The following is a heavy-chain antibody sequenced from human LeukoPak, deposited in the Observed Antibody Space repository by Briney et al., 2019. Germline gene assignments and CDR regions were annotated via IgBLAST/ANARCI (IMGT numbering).Heavy chain of an antibody. D-gene: IGHD6-13*01. CDR1: GFTFDDYA. CDR3: AKGTGIAAADPFDY. CDR2: ISWNSGSI. V-gene: IGHV3-9*03. Sequence: PGRSLRLSCAASGFTFDDYAMHWVRQAPGKGLEWVSGISWNSGSIGYADSVKGRFTISSDNAKNSLYLQMNSLRAEDMALYYCAKGTGIAAADPFDYWGLGTLVTVSS. J-gene: IGHJ4*02.